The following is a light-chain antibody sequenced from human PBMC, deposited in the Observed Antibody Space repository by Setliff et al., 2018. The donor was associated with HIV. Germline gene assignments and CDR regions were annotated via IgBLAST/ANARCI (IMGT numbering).Light chain of an antibody. J-gene: IGLJ1*01. CDR3: QVWDGSSDRDFV. Sequence: SYELTQPPSVSVAPGKTARITCGGNNIGSKSVHWYQQKPGQAPVLVIYYDSDRPSGIPERFSGSNSGNTATLTISRVEAGDEADYYCQVWDGSSDRDFVFGSGTKVTVL. CDR1: NIGSKS. V-gene: IGLV3-21*04. CDR2: YDS.